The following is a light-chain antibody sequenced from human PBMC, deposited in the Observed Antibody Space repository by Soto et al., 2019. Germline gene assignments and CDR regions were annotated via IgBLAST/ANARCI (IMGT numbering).Light chain of an antibody. J-gene: IGKJ4*01. CDR3: QQYNSWPPLT. CDR1: QSISSW. V-gene: IGKV1-5*03. Sequence: DIQMTQSPSTLSASVGDRVTITCRASQSISSWLAWYQQKPGKAPKLLIYKASSLESGVPSRFSGSGSGTEFTLTISSLQPDDFAVYYCQQYNSWPPLTFGGGTKVDIK. CDR2: KAS.